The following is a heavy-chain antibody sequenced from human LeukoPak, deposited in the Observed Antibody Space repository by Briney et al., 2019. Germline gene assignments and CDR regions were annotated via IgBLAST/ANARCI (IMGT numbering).Heavy chain of an antibody. V-gene: IGHV4-38-2*02. CDR3: ARLYGNYQNYFDY. J-gene: IGHJ4*02. CDR1: GYSISSGYY. Sequence: SETLSLTCTVSGYSISSGYYWGWIRQPPGKGLEWIGSIYHSGSTYYNPSLKSRVTISVDTSKNQFSLKLRSVTAADTAVYYCARLYGNYQNYFDYWGQGTLVTVSS. CDR2: IYHSGST. D-gene: IGHD1-7*01.